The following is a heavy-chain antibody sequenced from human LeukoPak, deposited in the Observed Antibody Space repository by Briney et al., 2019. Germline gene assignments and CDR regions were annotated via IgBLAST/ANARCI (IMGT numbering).Heavy chain of an antibody. V-gene: IGHV1-8*03. CDR2: MNPNSGNT. D-gene: IGHD3-3*01. Sequence: GASVKVSCKASGGTFSSYAISWVRQAPGQGLEWMGWMNPNSGNTGYAQKFQGRVTITRNTSISTAYMELSSLRSEDTAVYYCARLGWLPTWGQGTLVTVSS. CDR1: GGTFSSYA. CDR3: ARLGWLPT. J-gene: IGHJ4*02.